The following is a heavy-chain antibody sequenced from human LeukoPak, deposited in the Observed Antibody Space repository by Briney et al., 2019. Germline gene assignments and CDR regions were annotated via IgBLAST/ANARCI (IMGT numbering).Heavy chain of an antibody. D-gene: IGHD3-3*01. CDR3: AISNLGFWSGYYTGHWFDP. CDR2: IYHSGST. Sequence: SQTLSLTCAVSGGSISSGGYSWSWIRQPPGKGLEWIGYIYHSGSTYYNPSLKSRVTISVDTSKNQFSLKLSSVTAADTAVYYCAISNLGFWSGYYTGHWFDPWGQGTLVTVSS. CDR1: GGSISSGGYS. J-gene: IGHJ5*02. V-gene: IGHV4-30-2*01.